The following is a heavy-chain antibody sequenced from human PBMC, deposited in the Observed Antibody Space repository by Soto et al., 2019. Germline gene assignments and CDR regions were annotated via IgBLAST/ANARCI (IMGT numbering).Heavy chain of an antibody. CDR2: IYYSGST. CDR1: GGAISSGGYY. CDR3: ARVAPNYYGSGSSDIDY. J-gene: IGHJ4*02. V-gene: IGHV4-31*03. D-gene: IGHD3-10*01. Sequence: NPSETLSLTCTVSGGAISSGGYYWSWIRQHPGKGLEWIGYIYYSGSTYYNPSLKSRVTISVDTSKNQFSLKLSPVTAADTAVYYCARVAPNYYGSGSSDIDYWGQGTLVTVSS.